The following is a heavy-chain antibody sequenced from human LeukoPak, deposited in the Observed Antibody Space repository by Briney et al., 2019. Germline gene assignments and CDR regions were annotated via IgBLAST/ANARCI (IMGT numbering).Heavy chain of an antibody. CDR3: ARDLGQYYDTSDNWFDP. Sequence: GGSLRLSCAACGFTFSSYAMLWVRQAPGKELEWVAVISYDGSNKYYADSVKGRFTISRDNSKNTLYLQMNSLRAEDTAVYYCARDLGQYYDTSDNWFDPGGQGTLVTVSS. D-gene: IGHD3-22*01. CDR2: ISYDGSNK. CDR1: GFTFSSYA. V-gene: IGHV3-30*04. J-gene: IGHJ5*02.